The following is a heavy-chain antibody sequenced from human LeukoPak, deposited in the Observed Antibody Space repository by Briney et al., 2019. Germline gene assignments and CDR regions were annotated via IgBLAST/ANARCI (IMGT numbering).Heavy chain of an antibody. Sequence: SETLSLTCTVSGGSISSYYWSWIRQPPGKGLEWIAYVYYTGTSNYNPSLKSRVTISIDTSKNQFSLKLISVTAADTAVYYCARYSNHVDYFDSWGQGTLVTVSS. CDR1: GGSISSYY. V-gene: IGHV4-59*01. D-gene: IGHD4-11*01. J-gene: IGHJ4*02. CDR3: ARYSNHVDYFDS. CDR2: VYYTGTS.